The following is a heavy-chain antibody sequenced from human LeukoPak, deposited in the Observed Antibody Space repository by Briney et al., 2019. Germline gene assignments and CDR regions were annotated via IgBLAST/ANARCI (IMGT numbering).Heavy chain of an antibody. Sequence: ASVKVSCKASGGTFSSYAISWVRQAPGQGLEWMGGIIPIFGTANYAQKFQGRVTITTDESTSTAYMELSSLRSEDTAVYYCARGGAAAGTGIDYWGQGTLVTVSS. D-gene: IGHD6-13*01. V-gene: IGHV1-69*05. CDR2: IIPIFGTA. J-gene: IGHJ4*02. CDR1: GGTFSSYA. CDR3: ARGGAAAGTGIDY.